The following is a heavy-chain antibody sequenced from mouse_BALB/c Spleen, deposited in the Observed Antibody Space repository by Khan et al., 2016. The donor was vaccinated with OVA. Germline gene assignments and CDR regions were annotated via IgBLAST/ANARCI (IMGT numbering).Heavy chain of an antibody. CDR2: ITPANGNT. Sequence: VQLKQSGAELVKPGASVKLSCTASGFNIKDTYIHWVKRRPEQGLEWIGRITPANGNTEYDPKFQGKATLRADTSSNTAYLQLSSLTSGDTAVYYCVRPSYDPRNFGVWGAGTTVTVSS. CDR3: VRPSYDPRNFGV. J-gene: IGHJ1*01. V-gene: IGHV14-3*02. D-gene: IGHD2-3*01. CDR1: GFNIKDTY.